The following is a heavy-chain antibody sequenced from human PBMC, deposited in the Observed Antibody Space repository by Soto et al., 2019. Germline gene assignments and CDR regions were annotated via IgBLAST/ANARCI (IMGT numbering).Heavy chain of an antibody. CDR2: IYFSGST. CDR1: GDSITSSTYY. J-gene: IGHJ6*02. Sequence: SETVSLTCTVSGDSITSSTYYWGWIRQPPGKGLEWIGSIYFSGSTYYNPSLKSRVTISVDSSKNQFSLKLSSVTAADTAVNYCASLFRFLEWLSPANYYGMDVWGQGTTVTVSS. D-gene: IGHD3-3*01. CDR3: ASLFRFLEWLSPANYYGMDV. V-gene: IGHV4-39*01.